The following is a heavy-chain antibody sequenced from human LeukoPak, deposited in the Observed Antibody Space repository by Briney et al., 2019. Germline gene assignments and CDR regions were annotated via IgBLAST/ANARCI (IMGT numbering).Heavy chain of an antibody. CDR3: ARITSFYYFDY. V-gene: IGHV3-30*04. Sequence: GGSLRLSCAASGFTFSTYTVYWVRQAPGKGLEWVAVISHDGNDKYYADSVKGRFTISRDNSKNTLFLQMNSLSDDDTAVYSCARITSFYYFDYWGQGTLVTVSS. CDR1: GFTFSTYT. CDR2: ISHDGNDK. D-gene: IGHD1-20*01. J-gene: IGHJ4*02.